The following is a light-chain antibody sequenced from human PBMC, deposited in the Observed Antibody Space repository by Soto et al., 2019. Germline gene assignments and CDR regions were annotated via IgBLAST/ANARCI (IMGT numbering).Light chain of an antibody. CDR2: DVS. V-gene: IGLV2-14*01. Sequence: QSVLTQPASVSGSPGQSITISCTGTSSDVGGYNYVSWYQQHPGKAPKLMIYDVSNRPSGVSNRFSGSKSGNTASLIISGLQAEDEADYYCSSYTSSSTRGVFGTGTKVTVL. CDR3: SSYTSSSTRGV. CDR1: SSDVGGYNY. J-gene: IGLJ1*01.